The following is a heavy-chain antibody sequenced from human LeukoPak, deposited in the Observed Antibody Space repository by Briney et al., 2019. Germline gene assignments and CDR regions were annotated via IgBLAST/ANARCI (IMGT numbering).Heavy chain of an antibody. D-gene: IGHD2-2*01. CDR2: ISSSSSYI. J-gene: IGHJ3*02. CDR1: GFTFSSYS. V-gene: IGHV3-21*01. CDR3: ARAGDVVVPAAIKGAFDI. Sequence: GGSLRLSCAASGFTFSSYSMNWVRQAPGKGLEWVSSISSSSSYIYYADSVKGRFTISRDNAKNSLYLQMNSLRAEDTAVYYCARAGDVVVPAAIKGAFDIWGQGTMVTVSS.